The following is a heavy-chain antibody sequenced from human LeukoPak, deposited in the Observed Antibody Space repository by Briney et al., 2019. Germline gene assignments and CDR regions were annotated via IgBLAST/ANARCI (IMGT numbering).Heavy chain of an antibody. J-gene: IGHJ4*02. V-gene: IGHV1-18*01. Sequence: GASVKVSCKASGYIFTNYGINWVRQAPGQGLEWMGWISAYNGNTKYTQKLQDRATMTTDSSTSTAYMELKTLRSDDTAVYFCARAGYSRFVDDLDYWGQGTLVIVSS. CDR1: GYIFTNYG. CDR2: ISAYNGNT. D-gene: IGHD1-26*01. CDR3: ARAGYSRFVDDLDY.